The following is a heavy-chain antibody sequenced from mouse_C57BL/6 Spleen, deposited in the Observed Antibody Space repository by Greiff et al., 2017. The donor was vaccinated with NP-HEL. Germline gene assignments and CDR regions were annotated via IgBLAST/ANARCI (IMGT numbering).Heavy chain of an antibody. CDR3: ARRGWLLRTPDYYAMDY. J-gene: IGHJ4*01. CDR1: GYTFTSYW. Sequence: QVQLQQPGAELVKPGASVKLSCKASGYTFTSYWMQWVKQRPGQGLEWIGEIDPSDSYTNYNQKFTGKATLTVDTSSSTAYMQLSSLTSEDSAVYYCARRGWLLRTPDYYAMDYWGQGTSVTVSS. CDR2: IDPSDSYT. D-gene: IGHD2-3*01. V-gene: IGHV1-50*01.